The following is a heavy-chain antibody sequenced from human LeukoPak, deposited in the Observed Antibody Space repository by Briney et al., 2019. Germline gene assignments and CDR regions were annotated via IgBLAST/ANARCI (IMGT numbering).Heavy chain of an antibody. D-gene: IGHD2-2*01. CDR1: GYTFTGYY. CDR3: AREIHPLVGSTSHDY. CDR2: INPNSGGT. Sequence: GASVKVSCKASGYTFTGYYMHWVRQAPGQGLEWMGWINPNSGGTNYAQKFQGRVTMTRDTSISTAYMELSRLRSDDTAVYYCAREIHPLVGSTSHDYWGQGTLVTVSS. J-gene: IGHJ4*02. V-gene: IGHV1-2*02.